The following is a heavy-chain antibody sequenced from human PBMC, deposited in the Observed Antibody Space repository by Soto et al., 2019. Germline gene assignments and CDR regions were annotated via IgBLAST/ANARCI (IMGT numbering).Heavy chain of an antibody. Sequence: SETLSLTCTVSGGSINDFYWSWIRQPPGKGLEWIGYIYYSGSTDYNPSLKGRVTISVDTSKNQFSLELRSVTAADTAVYYCARLGGVAARTFDSWGQGTLVTVSS. D-gene: IGHD6-6*01. CDR2: IYYSGST. CDR3: ARLGGVAARTFDS. CDR1: GGSINDFY. V-gene: IGHV4-59*01. J-gene: IGHJ4*02.